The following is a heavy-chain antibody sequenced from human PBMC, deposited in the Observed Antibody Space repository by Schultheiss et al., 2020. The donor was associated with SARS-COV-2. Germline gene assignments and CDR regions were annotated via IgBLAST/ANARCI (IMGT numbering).Heavy chain of an antibody. Sequence: ASVKVSCKASGYTFTGYYMHWVRQAPGQGLEWMGWINPNSGGTNYAQKFQGRVTITADATTRTAYLELRSLGSDDTAVYYCASPKRGYSYGYIDYWGQGTLVTVSS. J-gene: IGHJ4*02. V-gene: IGHV1-2*02. D-gene: IGHD5-18*01. CDR3: ASPKRGYSYGYIDY. CDR2: INPNSGGT. CDR1: GYTFTGYY.